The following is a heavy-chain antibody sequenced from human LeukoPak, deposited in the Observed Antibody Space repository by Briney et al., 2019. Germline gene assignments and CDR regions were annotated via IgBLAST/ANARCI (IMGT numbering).Heavy chain of an antibody. CDR3: AKARGYSRRDFQH. D-gene: IGHD6-13*01. CDR1: GFTFSSYG. J-gene: IGHJ1*01. V-gene: IGHV3-23*01. CDR2: ISGSGGST. Sequence: GGSLRLSCAASGFTFSSYGMSWVRQAPGKGLEWVSAISGSGGSTYYADSVKGRFTISRDNSKNTLYLQMNSLRAQDTAVYYCAKARGYSRRDFQHWGQGTLVTVSS.